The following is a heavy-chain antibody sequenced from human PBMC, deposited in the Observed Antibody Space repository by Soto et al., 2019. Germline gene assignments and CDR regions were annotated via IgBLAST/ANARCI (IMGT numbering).Heavy chain of an antibody. V-gene: IGHV5-10-1*01. CDR2: IDPSDSYT. CDR3: ARHCRDCIYYYYYGMDV. Sequence: PGESLKISCKGSGYSFTSYWISWVRQMPGKGLEWMGRIDPSDSYTNYSPSFQGHVTISADKSISTAYLQWSSLKASDTAMYYCARHCRDCIYYYYYGMDVWGQGTTVTVSS. CDR1: GYSFTSYW. J-gene: IGHJ6*02. D-gene: IGHD2-21*02.